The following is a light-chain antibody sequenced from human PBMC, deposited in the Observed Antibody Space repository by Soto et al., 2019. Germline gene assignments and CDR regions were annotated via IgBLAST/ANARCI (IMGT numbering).Light chain of an antibody. CDR1: QGIGST. J-gene: IGKJ4*01. Sequence: ELVMPQSRAALSVSPGEGSTLSCRVSQGIGSTLASYQQKPGQTPRLLIYHASTWAAGAPARLSGSGSGPDFTLTINCLQSEDVAIYYCQHYANRPLTFGRGTKVYIK. CDR3: QHYANRPLT. CDR2: HAS. V-gene: IGKV3-15*01.